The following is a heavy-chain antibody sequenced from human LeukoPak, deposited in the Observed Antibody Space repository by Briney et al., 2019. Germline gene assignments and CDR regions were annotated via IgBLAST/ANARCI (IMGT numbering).Heavy chain of an antibody. Sequence: GGSLRLSCAASGFTFSSYWMHWVRQAPGKGLVWVSRINSDGSTTSYADSVKGRFTISRDNAKNTLYLQMNSLRAEDSAVYYCARTYGSGFGWFDYWGQGTLLTVPS. CDR3: ARTYGSGFGWFDY. D-gene: IGHD3-10*01. V-gene: IGHV3-74*01. CDR2: INSDGSTT. CDR1: GFTFSSYW. J-gene: IGHJ4*02.